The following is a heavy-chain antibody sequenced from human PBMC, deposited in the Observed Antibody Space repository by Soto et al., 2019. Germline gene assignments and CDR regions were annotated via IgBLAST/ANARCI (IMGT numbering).Heavy chain of an antibody. CDR2: ITPLNGDT. D-gene: IGHD2-15*01. Sequence: GASVKVSCKASGYTFSSNSIHWVRQAPGQGLEWMGWITPLNGDTSYAQKFQGRVTMTTDTSTSTVFMELRSLRFDDTAVYYCARVRVVVGATIDSWGQGTLVTVSS. V-gene: IGHV1-18*04. CDR3: ARVRVVVGATIDS. CDR1: GYTFSSNS. J-gene: IGHJ4*02.